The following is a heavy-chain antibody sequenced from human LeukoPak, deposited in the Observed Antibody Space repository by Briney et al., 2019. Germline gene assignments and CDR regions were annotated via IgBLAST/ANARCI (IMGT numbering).Heavy chain of an antibody. J-gene: IGHJ4*02. CDR1: GFTFSSYG. D-gene: IGHD6-13*01. V-gene: IGHV3-33*01. CDR2: IWYDGSNK. CDR3: ARGPYSSSWYLFYYFDY. Sequence: PGGSLRLSCAASGFTFSSYGMHWVRQAPGKGLEWVAVIWYDGSNKYYADSVKGRFTISRDNSKNTLYLQMNSLRAEDSAVYYCARGPYSSSWYLFYYFDYWGQGTLVTVSS.